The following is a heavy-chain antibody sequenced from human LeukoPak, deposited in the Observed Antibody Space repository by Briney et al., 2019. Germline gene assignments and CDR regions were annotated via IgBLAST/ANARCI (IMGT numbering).Heavy chain of an antibody. CDR2: IKQDGSEK. J-gene: IGHJ5*02. Sequence: GGSLRLSCAASGFTFSSYWMSWVRQAQGKGLEWVANIKQDGSEKYYVDSVKGRFTISRDNAKNSLYLQMNSLRAEDTAVYYCARDETGYCSSTSCYAPNWFDPWGQGTLITVSS. CDR3: ARDETGYCSSTSCYAPNWFDP. CDR1: GFTFSSYW. D-gene: IGHD2-2*01. V-gene: IGHV3-7*01.